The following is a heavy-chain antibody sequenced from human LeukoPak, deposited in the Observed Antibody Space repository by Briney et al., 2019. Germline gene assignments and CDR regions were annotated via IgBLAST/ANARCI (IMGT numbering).Heavy chain of an antibody. CDR2: MNPNSGNT. Sequence: ASVKVSCKASGYSFSRYDINWVRQATGQGLEWMGWMNPNSGNTAYAQKFQGRVTITRNTSISTAYMELSSLRSEDTAVYYCARASNEGGIVGAHWGQGTLVTVSS. D-gene: IGHD1-26*01. CDR1: GYSFSRYD. J-gene: IGHJ4*02. V-gene: IGHV1-8*03. CDR3: ARASNEGGIVGAH.